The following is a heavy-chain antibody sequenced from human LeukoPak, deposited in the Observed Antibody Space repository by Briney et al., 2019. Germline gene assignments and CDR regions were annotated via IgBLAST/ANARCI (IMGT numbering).Heavy chain of an antibody. J-gene: IGHJ6*02. Sequence: PSGTLSLTCAVSGGSIKSNNWWSWVRQPPGKGLEWIGEIYHSGSTNYNPSLKSRVTISLDTSKNQFSLKLSSVTAADTAVYYCARSYDNRGYYYYGMDVWGQGTTVTVSS. CDR3: ARSYDNRGYYYYGMDV. V-gene: IGHV4-4*02. CDR1: GGSIKSNNW. D-gene: IGHD3-22*01. CDR2: IYHSGST.